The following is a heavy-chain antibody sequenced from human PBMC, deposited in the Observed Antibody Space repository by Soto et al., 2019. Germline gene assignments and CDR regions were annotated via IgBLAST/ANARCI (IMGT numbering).Heavy chain of an antibody. V-gene: IGHV3-23*01. CDR3: AKSRVASGRGYFDL. J-gene: IGHJ2*01. CDR2: IGTTGGDT. Sequence: EVQLLESGGSLVLPGGSLRLSCAASGFSFSPYPMSWVRQAPVKGLEWVSTIGTTGGDTYYPDFVKGRFTISRDDSKNTVYLQMSNLRDEDSAIYYCAKSRVASGRGYFDLWGRGTLVTVSS. D-gene: IGHD6-25*01. CDR1: GFSFSPYP.